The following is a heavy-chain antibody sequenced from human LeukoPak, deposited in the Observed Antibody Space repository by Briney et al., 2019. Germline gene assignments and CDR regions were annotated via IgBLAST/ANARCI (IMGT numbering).Heavy chain of an antibody. J-gene: IGHJ4*02. CDR2: IKRDGSEK. D-gene: IGHD2-2*02. Sequence: GGSLRLSCAASGFTFSTYWMSWVRQAPGKGLECVANIKRDGSEKYYVGSVKGRFTIFRDVAKSSLYLQMNSLRAEDTAVYFCARVYTGNRWHFDYWGQGTLVTVSS. CDR3: ARVYTGNRWHFDY. CDR1: GFTFSTYW. V-gene: IGHV3-7*03.